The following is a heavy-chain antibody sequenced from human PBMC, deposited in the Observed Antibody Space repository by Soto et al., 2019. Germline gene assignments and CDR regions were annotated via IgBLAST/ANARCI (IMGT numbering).Heavy chain of an antibody. CDR1: GFSLSTSGVD. J-gene: IGHJ4*02. D-gene: IGHD6-6*01. Sequence: QITLKESGPTLVKPTQTLTLTCTFSGFSLSTSGVDVGWIRQPPGKALEWLALIYWDDDKRYSPSLKSRLTITKDTSTNQVVLTMTNMAPLDTATYYCAHRRPYSNSPEYFFDYWGQGTLVTVSS. CDR3: AHRRPYSNSPEYFFDY. V-gene: IGHV2-5*02. CDR2: IYWDDDK.